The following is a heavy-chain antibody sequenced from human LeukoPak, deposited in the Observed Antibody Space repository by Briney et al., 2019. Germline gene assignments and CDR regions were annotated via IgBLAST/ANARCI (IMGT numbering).Heavy chain of an antibody. CDR3: AREAIGISRRGGFDI. CDR1: GFTFSDYY. V-gene: IGHV3-11*05. J-gene: IGHJ3*02. Sequence: GGSLRLSCAASGFTFSDYYMSWIRQAPGKGLEWVSYISSSSSYTNYADSVKGRFTISRDNAKNSLYLQMNSLRAEDTAVYYCAREAIGISRRGGFDIWGQGTMVTVSS. D-gene: IGHD2/OR15-2a*01. CDR2: ISSSSSYT.